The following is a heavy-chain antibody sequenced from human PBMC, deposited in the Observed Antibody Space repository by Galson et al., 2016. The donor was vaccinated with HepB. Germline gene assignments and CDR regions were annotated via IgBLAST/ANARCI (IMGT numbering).Heavy chain of an antibody. CDR1: GFTFSTYW. D-gene: IGHD2-2*01. V-gene: IGHV3-7*01. J-gene: IGHJ4*02. CDR3: VRTGVVIPATKLDY. Sequence: SLRLSCAASGFTFSTYWMHWVRQAPGKGLEWVANIKEDGSDKFYVDSVKGRFTISRDNAKNSLYLQMSSLRVEDTAVYYCVRTGVVIPATKLDYWGQGTLVTVSS. CDR2: IKEDGSDK.